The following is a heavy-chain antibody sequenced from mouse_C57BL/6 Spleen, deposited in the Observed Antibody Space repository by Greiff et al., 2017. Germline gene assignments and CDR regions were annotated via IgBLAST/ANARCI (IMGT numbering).Heavy chain of an antibody. Sequence: QVQLKESGPELVKPGASVKISCKASGYAFSSSWMNWVKQRPGKGLEWIGRIYPGDGDTNYNGKFKGKATLTADKSSSTAYMPLSSLTSEDSAVYFCAHIYYDYDGGGMDYWGQGTSVTVSS. D-gene: IGHD2-4*01. CDR1: GYAFSSSW. CDR3: AHIYYDYDGGGMDY. V-gene: IGHV1-82*01. J-gene: IGHJ4*01. CDR2: IYPGDGDT.